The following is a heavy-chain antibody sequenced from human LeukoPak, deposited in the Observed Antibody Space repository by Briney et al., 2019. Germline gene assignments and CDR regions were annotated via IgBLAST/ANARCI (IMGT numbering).Heavy chain of an antibody. CDR3: ARDLGDTVSGNDY. D-gene: IGHD4-17*01. CDR1: GYTFTGYY. J-gene: IGHJ4*02. Sequence: ASVKVSCKASGYTFTGYYMHWVRQAPGQGLEWMGWINPNSGGTNYAQKFQGWVTMTRDTSISTAYMELSRLRSDDTAVYYCARDLGDTVSGNDYWGQGTLVTVSS. CDR2: INPNSGGT. V-gene: IGHV1-2*04.